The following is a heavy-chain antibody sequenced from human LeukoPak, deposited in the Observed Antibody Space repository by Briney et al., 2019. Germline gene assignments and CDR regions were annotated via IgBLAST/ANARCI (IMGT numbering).Heavy chain of an antibody. CDR2: INPNSGGT. CDR3: ARAPNYYDSSGYEYYFDY. D-gene: IGHD3-22*01. V-gene: IGHV1-2*02. CDR1: GYTFTGYY. J-gene: IGHJ4*02. Sequence: ASVKVSCKASGYTFTGYYMHWVRQAPGQGLEWMGWINPNSGGTNYAQKFQGRVTITADESTSTAYMELSSLRSEDTAVYYCARAPNYYDSSGYEYYFDYWGQGTLVTVSS.